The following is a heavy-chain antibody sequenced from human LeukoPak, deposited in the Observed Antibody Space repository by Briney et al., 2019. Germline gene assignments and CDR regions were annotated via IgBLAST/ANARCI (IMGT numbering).Heavy chain of an antibody. J-gene: IGHJ4*02. CDR2: ISYDGSNK. D-gene: IGHD2-21*02. CDR1: GFTFSSYA. CDR3: ATKSYCGGDCYCFDY. Sequence: PGGSLRLSCAASGFTFSSYAMHWVRQPPRKGLEWVAVISYDGSNKYYADSVKGRFTISRDNAKKSLYLQMNSLRAEDTAVYYCATKSYCGGDCYCFDYWGQGTLVTVSS. V-gene: IGHV3-30*04.